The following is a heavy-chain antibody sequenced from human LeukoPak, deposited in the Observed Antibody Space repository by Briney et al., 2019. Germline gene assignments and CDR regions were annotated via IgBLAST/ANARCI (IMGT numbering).Heavy chain of an antibody. J-gene: IGHJ4*02. V-gene: IGHV3-23*01. Sequence: GRSLRLSCAASGFTFSNYAMSWVRQAPGKGLEWVSAISGSGGSTYYADSVKGRFTISRDNSKNTLYLQMNSLRAEDTAVYYCAKDGHSSSWYGWYYFDYWGQGTLVTVSS. CDR1: GFTFSNYA. CDR2: ISGSGGST. CDR3: AKDGHSSSWYGWYYFDY. D-gene: IGHD6-13*01.